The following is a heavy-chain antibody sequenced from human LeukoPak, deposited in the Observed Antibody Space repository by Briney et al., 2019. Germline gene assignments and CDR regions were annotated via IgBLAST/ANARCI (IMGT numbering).Heavy chain of an antibody. V-gene: IGHV3-23*01. D-gene: IGHD3-10*01. Sequence: GGSLRLSCAASGFTFSSYAMSWVRQPPGQGLEWISTVSDSGLSTYYGDSVKGRFTISRDNAKNTLDLQMHSLRPEDTAVYYCAKDRIINSAWYFDYWGQGTPVTVYS. CDR1: GFTFSSYA. CDR2: VSDSGLST. CDR3: AKDRIINSAWYFDY. J-gene: IGHJ4*02.